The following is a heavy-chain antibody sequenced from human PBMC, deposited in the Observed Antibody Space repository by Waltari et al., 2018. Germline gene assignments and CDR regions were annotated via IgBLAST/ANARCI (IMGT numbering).Heavy chain of an antibody. CDR1: GGSISSHY. Sequence: QVQLQESGPGLVKPSETLSLTCTVSGGSISSHYWSWIRQPPGKGLEWIGYIYYSGSTNYNPSLKSRVTISVDTSKNQFSLKLSSVTAADTAVYYCASSMIVVPFDIWGQGTMVTVSS. D-gene: IGHD3-22*01. V-gene: IGHV4-59*11. CDR2: IYYSGST. CDR3: ASSMIVVPFDI. J-gene: IGHJ3*02.